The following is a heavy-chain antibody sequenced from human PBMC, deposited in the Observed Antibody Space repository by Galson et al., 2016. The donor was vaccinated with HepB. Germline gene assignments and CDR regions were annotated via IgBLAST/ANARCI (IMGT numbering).Heavy chain of an antibody. CDR1: GFTFSSYK. V-gene: IGHV3-30*04. D-gene: IGHD6-13*01. J-gene: IGHJ4*02. Sequence: SLRLSRAASGFTFSSYKMHWVRQAPGKGLDWVAVILYDGSDKYYADSVKGRFTISRDNSKNTLYLQMNSLRAEDTAVYYCARDQYVRGSGWYSASGCWGQGTQVTVSS. CDR2: ILYDGSDK. CDR3: ARDQYVRGSGWYSASGC.